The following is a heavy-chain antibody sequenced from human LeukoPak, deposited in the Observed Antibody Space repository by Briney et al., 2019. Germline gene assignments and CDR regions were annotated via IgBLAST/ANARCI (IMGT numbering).Heavy chain of an antibody. Sequence: SETLSLTCSVSGGSISRNTHYCGWIRQPPGKGLEWIGRIYTSGSTNYNPSLKSRVTISVDTSKNQFSLKLSSVTAADTAVYYCARGWFPDIWGQGTMVTVSS. CDR1: GGSISRNTHY. D-gene: IGHD3-10*01. CDR2: IYTSGST. J-gene: IGHJ3*02. V-gene: IGHV4-61*02. CDR3: ARGWFPDI.